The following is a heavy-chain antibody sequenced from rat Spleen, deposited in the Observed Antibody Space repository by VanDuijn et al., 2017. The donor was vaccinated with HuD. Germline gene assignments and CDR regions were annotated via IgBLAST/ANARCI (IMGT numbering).Heavy chain of an antibody. Sequence: EVQLVESDGGLVQPGRSLKLSCAASGFIFSNFDMAWVRQAPTKGLEWVATISYGDTSGHSSTYYRDSVKGLFTISRDNAKSTLSLQMDSLRSEDTATYYCARRHYGYTDYFDFWGQGVMVPVSS. CDR1: GFIFSNFD. CDR2: ISYGDTSGHSST. V-gene: IGHV5-29*01. D-gene: IGHD1-9*01. CDR3: ARRHYGYTDYFDF. J-gene: IGHJ2*01.